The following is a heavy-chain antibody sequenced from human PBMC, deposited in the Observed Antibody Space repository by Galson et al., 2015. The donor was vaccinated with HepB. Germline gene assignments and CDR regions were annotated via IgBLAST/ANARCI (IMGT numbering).Heavy chain of an antibody. CDR3: ARGALVVVVDATQNNWFDP. V-gene: IGHV1-18*01. CDR2: ISAYTGNT. CDR1: GYTFSNYS. J-gene: IGHJ5*02. D-gene: IGHD2-15*01. Sequence: SVKVSCKASGYTFSNYSITWVRQAPGQGLEWMGWISAYTGNTDYARQLQGRVTMTTDTSTSTAYMELKRLRSDDTAVYYCARGALVVVVDATQNNWFDPWGQGALVTVSS.